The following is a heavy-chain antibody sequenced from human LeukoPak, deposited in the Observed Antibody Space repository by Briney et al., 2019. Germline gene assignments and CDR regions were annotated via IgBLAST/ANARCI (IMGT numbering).Heavy chain of an antibody. CDR2: INHSGST. V-gene: IGHV4-34*01. J-gene: IGHJ6*02. CDR3: ARQSEGGGYYYYGMDV. Sequence: SETLSLTCAVYGGSFSGYYWSWIRQPPGKGLEWIGEINHSGSTNYNPSLKSRVTISVDTSKNQFSLKLSSVTAADTAVYYCARQSEGGGYYYYGMDVWGQGTTVTVSS. D-gene: IGHD2-15*01. CDR1: GGSFSGYY.